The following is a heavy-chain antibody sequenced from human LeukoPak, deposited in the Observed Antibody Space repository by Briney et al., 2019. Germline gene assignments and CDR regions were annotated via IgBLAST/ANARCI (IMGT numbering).Heavy chain of an antibody. CDR3: ARGYCSGGSCYSVGWFDP. V-gene: IGHV4-31*03. CDR1: GGSISSGGYY. Sequence: PSETLSLTCTVSGGSISSGGYYRSWIRQHPGKGLEWIGYIYYSGSTYYNPSLKSRVTISVDTSKNQFTLKLSSVTAADTAVYYCARGYCSGGSCYSVGWFDPWGQGTLVTVSS. J-gene: IGHJ5*02. CDR2: IYYSGST. D-gene: IGHD2-15*01.